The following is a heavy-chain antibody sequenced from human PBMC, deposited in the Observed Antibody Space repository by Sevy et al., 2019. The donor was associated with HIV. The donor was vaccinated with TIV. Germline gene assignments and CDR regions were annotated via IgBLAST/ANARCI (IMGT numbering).Heavy chain of an antibody. CDR3: ARAVVVPAAIKVDIGFDP. J-gene: IGHJ5*02. CDR1: GYTFTSYG. D-gene: IGHD2-2*01. V-gene: IGHV1-18*04. Sequence: ASVKVSCKASGYTFTSYGISWVRQAPGQGLEWMGWISAYNGNTNYAQKLQGRVTMTTDTSTSTAYMELRSLRADDTAVYYCARAVVVPAAIKVDIGFDPWGQGTLVTVSS. CDR2: ISAYNGNT.